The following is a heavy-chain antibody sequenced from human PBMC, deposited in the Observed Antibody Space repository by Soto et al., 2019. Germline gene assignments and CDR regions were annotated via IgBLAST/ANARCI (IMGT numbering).Heavy chain of an antibody. D-gene: IGHD6-19*01. CDR2: IKSKTDGGRT. V-gene: IGHV3-15*01. CDR3: TTDRGWYVY. CDR1: GFTFSNAW. J-gene: IGHJ4*02. Sequence: EVQLVESGGGLVKPGGSLRLSCAASGFTFSNAWMSWVRQAPGKGLEWVGRIKSKTDGGRTDYAAPVKGRFTISRDDSKNTLYLQMNSLKTEDTAVYYCTTDRGWYVYWGQGTLVTVSS.